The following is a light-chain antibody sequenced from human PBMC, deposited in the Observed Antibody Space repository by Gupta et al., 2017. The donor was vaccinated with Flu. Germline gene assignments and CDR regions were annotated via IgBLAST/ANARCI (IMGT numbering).Light chain of an antibody. Sequence: QSALTQPASVSGSPGQSITIYCTGTSSDVGGYNVVSWYQQHPGKAPKLMIYAGSKRPSGVSNRFSGSKSGNTASLTISGLQAEDEADYYCCSYAGSWVFGGGTKLTVL. CDR1: SSDVGGYNV. CDR2: AGS. V-gene: IGLV2-23*01. J-gene: IGLJ3*02. CDR3: CSYAGSWV.